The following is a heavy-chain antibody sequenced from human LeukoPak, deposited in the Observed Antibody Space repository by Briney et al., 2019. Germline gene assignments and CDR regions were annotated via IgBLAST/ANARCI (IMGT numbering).Heavy chain of an antibody. J-gene: IGHJ5*02. V-gene: IGHV4-34*01. CDR2: INHSGST. CDR1: GGSFSGYY. CDR3: ARDDTVVVPAATGVRELRLGAWFDP. D-gene: IGHD2-2*01. Sequence: SETLSLTCAVYGGSFSGYYWSWIRQPPGKGLEWIGEINHSGSTNYNPSLKSRVTISVDTSKNQFSLKLSSVTAADTAVYYCARDDTVVVPAATGVRELRLGAWFDPWGQGTLVTVSS.